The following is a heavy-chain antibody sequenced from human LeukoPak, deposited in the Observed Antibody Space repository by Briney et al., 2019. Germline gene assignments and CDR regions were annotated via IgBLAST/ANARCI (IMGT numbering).Heavy chain of an antibody. V-gene: IGHV3-23*01. CDR2: ISGSGGST. Sequence: GGSLRLPCAASGFTFSSHAMSWVRQAPGKGLEWVSAISGSGGSTYYADSVKGRFTISRDNSKNTLYLQMNSLRAEDTAVYYCAKDDDFWSGYSFDYWGQGTLVTVSS. CDR1: GFTFSSHA. D-gene: IGHD3-3*01. CDR3: AKDDDFWSGYSFDY. J-gene: IGHJ4*02.